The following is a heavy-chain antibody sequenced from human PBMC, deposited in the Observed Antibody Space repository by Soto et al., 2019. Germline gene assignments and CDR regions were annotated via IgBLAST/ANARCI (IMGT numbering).Heavy chain of an antibody. D-gene: IGHD3-22*01. J-gene: IGHJ4*02. V-gene: IGHV1-18*04. CDR1: GYTFTSYG. Sequence: ASVKVSCKASGYTFTSYGISWVRQAPGQGLEWMGWISAYNGNTNYAQKLQSRVTMTTDTSTSTAYMELRSLRSDDTAVYYCARRYYYDSSGYYYGGPYYFDYWGQGTLVTVSS. CDR2: ISAYNGNT. CDR3: ARRYYYDSSGYYYGGPYYFDY.